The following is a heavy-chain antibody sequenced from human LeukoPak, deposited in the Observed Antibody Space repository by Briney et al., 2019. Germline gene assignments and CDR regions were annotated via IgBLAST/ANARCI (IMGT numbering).Heavy chain of an antibody. CDR2: ITTSGDT. CDR3: LRDDIGWEGLMDV. CDR1: GFTFSAYD. J-gene: IGHJ6*02. V-gene: IGHV3-13*01. Sequence: PGGSLRLSCAASGFTFSAYDMNWVRQGTGKGLEWVSSITTSGDTDYPDSVKGRFTITRDSANNFLYLQMNSLRAGDTAVYYCLRDDIGWEGLMDVWGQGTTVIVS. D-gene: IGHD1-26*01.